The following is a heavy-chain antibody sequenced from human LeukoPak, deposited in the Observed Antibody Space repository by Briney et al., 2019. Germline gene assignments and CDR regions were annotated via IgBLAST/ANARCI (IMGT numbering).Heavy chain of an antibody. V-gene: IGHV1-8*01. D-gene: IGHD5-24*01. CDR2: MNPNSGNT. Sequence: ASVKVSCKASGYTFTSYDINWVRQAAGQGLEWMGWMNPNSGNTGYAQKFQGRVTMTRNTSIHTAYMELSSLRSEDAAVYYCARVGHRDEDHFDYWGQGTLVTVSS. J-gene: IGHJ4*02. CDR3: ARVGHRDEDHFDY. CDR1: GYTFTSYD.